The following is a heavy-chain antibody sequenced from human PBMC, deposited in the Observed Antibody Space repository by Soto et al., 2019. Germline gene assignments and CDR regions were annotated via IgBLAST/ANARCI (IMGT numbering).Heavy chain of an antibody. J-gene: IGHJ6*02. CDR2: ISCYNGNT. CDR3: ARGCAMATMKQCYYSYYGMDV. V-gene: IGHV1-18*01. CDR1: GYTFTNYG. Sequence: QVQLVQSGAEVKNPGASVKVSCKASGYTFTNYGVSWVRQAPGQGLEWMGWISCYNGNTNYAQNLQGRVTMTTDISTRTAYMELRSLRSDDTAVYYCARGCAMATMKQCYYSYYGMDVWGQGTTVTVSS. D-gene: IGHD5-12*01.